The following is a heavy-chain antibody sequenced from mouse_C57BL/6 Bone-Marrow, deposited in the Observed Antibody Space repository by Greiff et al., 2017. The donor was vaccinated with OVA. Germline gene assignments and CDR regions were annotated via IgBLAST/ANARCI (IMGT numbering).Heavy chain of an antibody. J-gene: IGHJ2*01. CDR2: IDPSDSYT. CDR1: GYTFTSYW. D-gene: IGHD1-1*01. V-gene: IGHV1-69*01. CDR3: AKSGVYYCSSWDLDY. Sequence: QVQLQQPGAELVMPGASVKLSCKASGYTFTSYWMHWVKQRPGQGLEWIGEIDPSDSYTNYNPQFKGKSTLTVDSSSSTAYMQLSSLTSEDSAVYDCAKSGVYYCSSWDLDYWGQGTTLTVSS.